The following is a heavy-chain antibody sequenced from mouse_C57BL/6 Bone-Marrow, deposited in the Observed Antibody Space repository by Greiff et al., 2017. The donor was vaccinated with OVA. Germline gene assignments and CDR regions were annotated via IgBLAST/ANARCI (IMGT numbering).Heavy chain of an antibody. J-gene: IGHJ2*01. V-gene: IGHV1-54*01. CDR2: INPGSGGT. D-gene: IGHD2-2*01. CDR3: ARGNGYED. CDR1: GYAFTNYL. Sequence: QVQLKESGAELVRPGTSVKVSCKASGYAFTNYLIEWVKQRPGQGLEWIGVINPGSGGTNYNEKFKGKATLTADKSSSTAYMQLSSLTSEDSAVYFCARGNGYEDWGQGTTLTVSS.